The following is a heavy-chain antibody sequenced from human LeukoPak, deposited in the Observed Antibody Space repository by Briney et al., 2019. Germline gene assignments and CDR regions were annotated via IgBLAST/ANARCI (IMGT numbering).Heavy chain of an antibody. J-gene: IGHJ5*02. CDR2: INPNSGGT. D-gene: IGHD3-10*01. V-gene: IGHV1-2*02. CDR3: ALIGDHAWFDP. Sequence: ASVKVSCKASGYTFSGYYIFWVRRAPGQGLEWMGWINPNSGGTNYAQEFQGRVTMTRDTFITTAYMELSTLRSDDTAVYYCALIGDHAWFDPWGQGTLVTVSS. CDR1: GYTFSGYY.